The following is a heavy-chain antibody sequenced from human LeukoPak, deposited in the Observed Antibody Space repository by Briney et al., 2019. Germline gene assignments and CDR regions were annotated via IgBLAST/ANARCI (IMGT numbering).Heavy chain of an antibody. CDR1: GFIFSGYW. CDR2: ISGSGGST. V-gene: IGHV3-23*01. Sequence: PAGGSLRLSCVGSGFIFSGYWMSWVRQAPGKGLEWVSAISGSGGSTYYADSVKGRFTISRDNSKNTLYLQMNSLRAEDTAVYYCAKGRYSSTHHDFDYWGQGTLVSVSS. CDR3: AKGRYSSTHHDFDY. D-gene: IGHD6-13*01. J-gene: IGHJ4*02.